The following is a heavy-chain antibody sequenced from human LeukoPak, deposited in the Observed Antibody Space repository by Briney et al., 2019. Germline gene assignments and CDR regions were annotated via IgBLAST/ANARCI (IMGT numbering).Heavy chain of an antibody. J-gene: IGHJ3*02. V-gene: IGHV4-39*07. CDR3: ARESYYDSSGYSHDAFDI. CDR1: GGSISSSSYY. D-gene: IGHD3-22*01. CDR2: IYYSGNT. Sequence: PSETLSLTCTVSGGSISSSSYYWAWIRQPPGKGLEWIGSIYYSGNTYYKSSLKSRVTIAVDTSKNQFSLRLNSVTAADTAVYYCARESYYDSSGYSHDAFDIWGQGTMVTVSS.